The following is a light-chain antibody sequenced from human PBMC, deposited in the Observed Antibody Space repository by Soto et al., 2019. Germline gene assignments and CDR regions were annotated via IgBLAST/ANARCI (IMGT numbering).Light chain of an antibody. V-gene: IGLV3-21*01. Sequence: SYELTQPPSGSVAPGKTASVACGGSNIGSKSVHWYQKKSGQAPVLVMYYDSDRPSGIPERFSGSNSGNTATMTLSRVEAGDEADYYCQVWDISSGHVVFGGGTKLTFL. CDR3: QVWDISSGHVV. J-gene: IGLJ3*02. CDR2: YDS. CDR1: NIGSKS.